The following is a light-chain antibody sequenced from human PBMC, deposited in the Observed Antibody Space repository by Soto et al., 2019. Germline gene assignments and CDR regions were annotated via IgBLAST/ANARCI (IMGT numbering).Light chain of an antibody. CDR2: DVS. Sequence: DIQMTQSPSSLSASVGDRVTITCQASQDIRNCLNWYQQRPGKALELLIFDVSNLETGVPSRFGGSGSGTDFTVTISSLQPEDIATDYCQQYDKLPSTVGQGTRLEIK. V-gene: IGKV1-33*01. CDR3: QQYDKLPST. CDR1: QDIRNC. J-gene: IGKJ5*01.